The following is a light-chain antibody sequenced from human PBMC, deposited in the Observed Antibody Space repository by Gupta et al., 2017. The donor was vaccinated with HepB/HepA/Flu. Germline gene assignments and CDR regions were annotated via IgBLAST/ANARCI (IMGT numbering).Light chain of an antibody. CDR3: QHEGNLPLT. V-gene: IGKV1-33*01. CDR1: QDIRYY. J-gene: IGKJ4*01. CDR2: AVS. Sequence: DIQMTQSPTALSASVGDRVTISCQASQDIRYYLNWYQQKPGKAPKLLIYAVSNVTTGVPSRFNGSGSGTDFTFTISRQQPEDLATYFFQHEGNLPLTFGRGTKVEFE.